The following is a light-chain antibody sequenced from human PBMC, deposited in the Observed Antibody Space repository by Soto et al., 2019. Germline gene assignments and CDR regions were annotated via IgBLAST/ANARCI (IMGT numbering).Light chain of an antibody. CDR3: QDYNSYSGT. J-gene: IGKJ1*01. CDR1: QSLGIW. V-gene: IGKV1-5*01. Sequence: DIQMTQSPSTLSASVGDRVTITCRASQSLGIWLAWHQQKPGKAPKLLIYDASTLKSGVPSRFSGSGSGTKFTLTISSLQPDDFETSYCQDYNSYSGTFGQGTKVDIK. CDR2: DAS.